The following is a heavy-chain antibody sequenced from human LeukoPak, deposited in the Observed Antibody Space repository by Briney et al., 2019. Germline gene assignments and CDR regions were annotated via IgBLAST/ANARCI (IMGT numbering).Heavy chain of an antibody. CDR1: VYTFASYD. D-gene: IGHD3-3*01. CDR3: ARGRRETYYDFWSGYSQEGTFDY. J-gene: IGHJ4*02. Sequence: GASVKGSCKASVYTFASYDINWVRQATGQGLEWMGWMNPNIGNTGYAQKFQGRVTITRNTSISTAYMELSSLRSEDTAVYYCARGRRETYYDFWSGYSQEGTFDYWGQGTLVTVSS. V-gene: IGHV1-8*03. CDR2: MNPNIGNT.